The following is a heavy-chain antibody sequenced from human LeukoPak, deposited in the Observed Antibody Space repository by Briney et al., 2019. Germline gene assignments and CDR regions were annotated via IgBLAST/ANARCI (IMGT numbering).Heavy chain of an antibody. CDR3: ANLEGGY. CDR1: GFTFSSYG. CDR2: ISGSGGNT. V-gene: IGHV3-23*01. J-gene: IGHJ4*02. Sequence: GGSLRLSCAASGFTFSSYGMSWVRQAPGKGLEWVSAISGSGGNTYYADSVKGRFTISRDISKNTLYVQMNSLRAEDTAVYYCANLEGGYWGQGTLVTVSS.